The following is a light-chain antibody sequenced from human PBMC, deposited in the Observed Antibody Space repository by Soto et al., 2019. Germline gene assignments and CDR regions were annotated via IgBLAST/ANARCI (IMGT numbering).Light chain of an antibody. Sequence: DIVMTQSPDSLAVSLGERATINCKSSQSVLYSSNNKNYLAWYQQKPGQPPKLLIYWASTRESGVPDRFSGIGYGTDFTLTISSLQAEDVAVYYCQQYYSTPYTFGQGTKLEIQ. CDR2: WAS. V-gene: IGKV4-1*01. CDR3: QQYYSTPYT. J-gene: IGKJ2*01. CDR1: QSVLYSSNNKNY.